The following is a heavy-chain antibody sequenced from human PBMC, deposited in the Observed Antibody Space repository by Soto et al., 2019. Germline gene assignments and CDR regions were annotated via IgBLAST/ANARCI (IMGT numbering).Heavy chain of an antibody. D-gene: IGHD3-22*01. CDR2: IYYSGST. CDR3: ARSVDSSGYHPRKYNWFDP. J-gene: IGHJ5*02. V-gene: IGHV4-31*03. Sequence: SETLSLTCTVSGGSISSGGYYWSWIRQHPGKGLEWIGYIYYSGSTYYNPSLKSRVTISVDTSKNQFSLKLSSATAADTAVYYCARSVDSSGYHPRKYNWFDPWGQGTLVTVSS. CDR1: GGSISSGGYY.